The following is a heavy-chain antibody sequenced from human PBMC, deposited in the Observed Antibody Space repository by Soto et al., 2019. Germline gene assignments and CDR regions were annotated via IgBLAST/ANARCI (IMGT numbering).Heavy chain of an antibody. CDR2: IYSSGTT. CDR1: GASISTSY. D-gene: IGHD4-17*01. J-gene: IGHJ4*02. Sequence: SETLSLTCTVSGASISTSYWSWIRLPPGKGLEWIGYIYSSGTTKYNPSLKSRVAISIDTSKNQFSLKLSSVTAADTAIYYCGRDLGGAYGAFDHWGQGTLVTVSS. CDR3: GRDLGGAYGAFDH. V-gene: IGHV4-59*01.